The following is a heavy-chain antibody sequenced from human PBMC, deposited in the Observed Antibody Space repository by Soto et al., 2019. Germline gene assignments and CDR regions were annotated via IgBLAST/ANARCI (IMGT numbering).Heavy chain of an antibody. CDR3: ARDGPCGGFDY. J-gene: IGHJ4*02. CDR2: IWYDGSNK. CDR1: GFTFSSYG. V-gene: IGHV3-33*01. D-gene: IGHD2-21*01. Sequence: QVQLVESGGGVVQPGRSLRLSCAASGFTFSSYGMHWVRQAPGKGLEWVAVIWYDGSNKYYADSVKGRFTISRDNSKNTLYLQMNSLRAEDTAVYYFARDGPCGGFDYWGQGTLVTVSS.